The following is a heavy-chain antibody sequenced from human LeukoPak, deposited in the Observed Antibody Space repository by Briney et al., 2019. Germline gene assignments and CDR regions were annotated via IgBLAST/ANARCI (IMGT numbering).Heavy chain of an antibody. V-gene: IGHV4-61*02. D-gene: IGHD3-10*01. Sequence: SETLSLTCTVSGGSISSGSYYWSWIRQPAGKGLEWIGRIYTSGSTNYNPSLKSRVTISVDTSKNQFSLKLSSVTAADTAVYYCARAGRSQPRWGQGTLVTVSS. CDR1: GGSISSGSYY. J-gene: IGHJ4*02. CDR2: IYTSGST. CDR3: ARAGRSQPR.